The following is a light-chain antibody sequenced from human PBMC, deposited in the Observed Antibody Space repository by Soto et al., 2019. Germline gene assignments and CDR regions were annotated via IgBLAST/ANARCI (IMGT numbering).Light chain of an antibody. CDR1: SSDVGGYNY. J-gene: IGLJ1*01. CDR3: TSYAGGNNV. CDR2: EVN. Sequence: QSALTQPPSASGSPGQSVTISCTGTSSDVGGYNYVSWYQQHTGKVPKLMVYEVNKRPSGVPDRFSGSKSGNTAYLTVSGLQAEDEADYYCTSYAGGNNVFGTGTKLTVL. V-gene: IGLV2-8*01.